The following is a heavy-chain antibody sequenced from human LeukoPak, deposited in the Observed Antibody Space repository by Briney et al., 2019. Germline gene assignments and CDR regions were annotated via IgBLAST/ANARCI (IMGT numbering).Heavy chain of an antibody. CDR1: GGTFSSYT. CDR3: ARRMRGDAFDI. Sequence: ASVKVSCKASGGTFSSYTISWVRQATGQGLEWMGWMNPNSGNTGYAQKFQGRVTITRNTSISTAYMELSSLRSEDTAVYYCARRMRGDAFDIWGQGTMVTVSS. D-gene: IGHD2/OR15-2a*01. J-gene: IGHJ3*02. CDR2: MNPNSGNT. V-gene: IGHV1-8*03.